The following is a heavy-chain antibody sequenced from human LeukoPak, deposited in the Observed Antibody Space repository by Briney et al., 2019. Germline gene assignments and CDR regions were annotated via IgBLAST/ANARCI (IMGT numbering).Heavy chain of an antibody. Sequence: GASVKVSCKTFGHSFTHHGFSWVRQAPGQGLEWMGWISGYNGDTHYAQNFQGRVTLTSDTSTSTVYMELRSLRSDDTAVYYSARDPTNTSGRYAYFDYWGQGALVTVSS. CDR3: ARDPTNTSGRYAYFDY. V-gene: IGHV1-18*01. J-gene: IGHJ4*02. D-gene: IGHD6-19*01. CDR1: GHSFTHHG. CDR2: ISGYNGDT.